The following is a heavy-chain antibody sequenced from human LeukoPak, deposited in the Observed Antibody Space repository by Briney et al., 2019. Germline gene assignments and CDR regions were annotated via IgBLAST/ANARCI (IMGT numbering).Heavy chain of an antibody. CDR3: AREGLWYQLQSGYWYFDL. D-gene: IGHD2-2*01. V-gene: IGHV3-23*01. CDR2: ISGSGGTT. Sequence: GGSLRLSCAASGFPFSGYAMSWVRQSPGKGLEWVSVISGSGGTTYYTDSVKGRFTISRDSSENTLYLQMNSLRVEDTAVYYCAREGLWYQLQSGYWYFDLWGRGTLVTVSS. CDR1: GFPFSGYA. J-gene: IGHJ2*01.